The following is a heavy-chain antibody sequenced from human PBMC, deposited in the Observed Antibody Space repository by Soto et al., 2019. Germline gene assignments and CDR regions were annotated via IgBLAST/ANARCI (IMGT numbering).Heavy chain of an antibody. CDR1: GFPFSGSI. D-gene: IGHD1-20*01. CDR2: IRSKANGYAT. J-gene: IGHJ4*02. CDR3: AKDRYNWNPQALDY. V-gene: IGHV3-73*02. Sequence: EVQLVESGGGLVQPGGSLKVSCAASGFPFSGSIIHWVRQAPGKGLEWVGRIRSKANGYATAYGAAVKGRFTISRDDSKNTAYLQMSSLKTEDTAVYYCAKDRYNWNPQALDYWGRGTLVTVSS.